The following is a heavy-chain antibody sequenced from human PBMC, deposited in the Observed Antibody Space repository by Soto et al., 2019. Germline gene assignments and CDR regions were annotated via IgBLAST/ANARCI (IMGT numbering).Heavy chain of an antibody. V-gene: IGHV4-31*03. D-gene: IGHD3-3*02. CDR3: ASRKAVNRGIRIAYGMDV. CDR2: IYYSGST. CDR1: GGSISSGGYY. J-gene: IGHJ6*02. Sequence: SETLSLTCTVSGGSISSGGYYWSWIRQHPGKGLEWIGYIYYSGSTYYNPSLKSRVTISVDTSKNQFSLKLSSVTAADTAVYYCASRKAVNRGIRIAYGMDVWGQGXTVTVSS.